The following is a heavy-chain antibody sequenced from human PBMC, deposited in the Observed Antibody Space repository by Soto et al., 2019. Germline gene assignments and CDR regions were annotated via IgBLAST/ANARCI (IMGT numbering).Heavy chain of an antibody. CDR3: ARVSVDSSGFAFDY. V-gene: IGHV3-11*04. CDR1: GFTFSDYY. CDR2: ISSSGSTI. J-gene: IGHJ4*02. Sequence: PGGSLRLSCAASGFTFSDYYMSWIRQAPGKGLEWVSYISSSGSTIYYTDSVKGRFTISRDNAKNSLYLQMNSLRAEDTAVYYCARVSVDSSGFAFDYWGQGTLVTVSS. D-gene: IGHD3-22*01.